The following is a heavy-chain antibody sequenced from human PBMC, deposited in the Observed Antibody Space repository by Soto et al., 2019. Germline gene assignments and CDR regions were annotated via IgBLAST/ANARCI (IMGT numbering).Heavy chain of an antibody. J-gene: IGHJ4*02. D-gene: IGHD1-26*01. CDR3: AGGGAGSGPFTWELPDH. CDR1: GNTFTYRY. V-gene: IGHV1-45*02. CDR2: ITPFSGDV. Sequence: QMQLVQSGAEVKKTGSSVTVSCKALGNTFTYRYLHWVRQAPGQALEWMGWITPFSGDVHYAQKFQERVTITRDRSINTAYMQMSSLRSEDTAMYFCAGGGAGSGPFTWELPDHWGQGTLVTVFS.